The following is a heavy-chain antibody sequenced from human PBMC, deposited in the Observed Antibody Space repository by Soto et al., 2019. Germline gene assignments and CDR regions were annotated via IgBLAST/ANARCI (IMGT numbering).Heavy chain of an antibody. Sequence: WTWIRQPPGNGLEWIGDNAYTGSANYNVSLKSRLNISVDTSKNQFSLKLSSVTAADTALYYCARLNYGDYYYGMDALGQGTTVTVAS. D-gene: IGHD4-17*01. J-gene: IGHJ6*02. V-gene: IGHV4-59*01. CDR3: ARLNYGDYYYGMDA. CDR2: NAYTGSA.